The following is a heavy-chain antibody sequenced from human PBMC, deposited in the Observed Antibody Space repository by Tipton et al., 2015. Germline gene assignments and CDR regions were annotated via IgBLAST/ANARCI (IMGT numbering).Heavy chain of an antibody. V-gene: IGHV3-23*01. CDR3: AKDRGDFWSGLHGLDV. D-gene: IGHD3-3*01. CDR1: GFTFNIYT. CDR2: IGGSGIST. J-gene: IGHJ2*01. Sequence: GSLRLSCAASGFTFNIYTMTWVRQAPGKGLEWVSAIGGSGISTYYADSVKGRFTISRDNSKNTLYLQLNSLRAEDTALYYCAKDRGDFWSGLHGLDVWGRGTLVTVSS.